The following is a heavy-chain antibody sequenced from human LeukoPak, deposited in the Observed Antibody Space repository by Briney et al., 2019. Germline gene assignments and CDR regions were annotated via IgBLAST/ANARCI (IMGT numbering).Heavy chain of an antibody. Sequence: SETLSLTCTVSGGSINDFYWSWIRQPPGKGLEWIGYIYYSGSTNYNPSLKSRVTISVDTSKNQFSLKLSSVTAADTAVYYCASGLWFGEKAFDIWGQGTMVTVSS. D-gene: IGHD3-10*01. CDR2: IYYSGST. CDR1: GGSINDFY. V-gene: IGHV4-59*01. CDR3: ASGLWFGEKAFDI. J-gene: IGHJ3*02.